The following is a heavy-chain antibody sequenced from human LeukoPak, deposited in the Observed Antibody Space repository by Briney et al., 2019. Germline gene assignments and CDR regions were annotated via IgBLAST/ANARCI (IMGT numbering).Heavy chain of an antibody. D-gene: IGHD5-24*01. CDR2: INHSGST. Sequence: PSETLSLTCAVYGGSFSGYYWSWIRQPPGKGLEWIGEINHSGSTNYNPSLKSRVTISVDTSKNQFSLKLSSVTAADTAVYYRASSPPKRWLQFPDAFDIWGQGTMVTVSS. V-gene: IGHV4-34*01. CDR3: ASSPPKRWLQFPDAFDI. J-gene: IGHJ3*02. CDR1: GGSFSGYY.